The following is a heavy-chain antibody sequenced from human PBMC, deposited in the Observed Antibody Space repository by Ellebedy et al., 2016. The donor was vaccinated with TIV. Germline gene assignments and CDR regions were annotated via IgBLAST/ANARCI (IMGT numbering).Heavy chain of an antibody. V-gene: IGHV5-51*01. CDR1: GYSFTSYW. CDR2: IYPGDSDT. CDR3: ARIQDRQLWLPASAFDY. Sequence: PGGSLRLSCQGSGYSFTSYWIGWVRQMPGKGLEWMGIIYPGDSDTRYSTSFQGQVTISADKSISTAYLQWSSLKASDTDMYYCARIQDRQLWLPASAFDYWGQGTLVTVSS. D-gene: IGHD5-18*01. J-gene: IGHJ4*02.